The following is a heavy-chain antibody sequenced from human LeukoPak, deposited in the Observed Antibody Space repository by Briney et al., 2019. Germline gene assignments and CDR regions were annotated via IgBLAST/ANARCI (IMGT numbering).Heavy chain of an antibody. J-gene: IGHJ4*02. V-gene: IGHV3-33*01. Sequence: PGRSLRLSCAASGFTFSSYGMHWVRQAPGKGLEWVAVIWYDGSNKYYADSVKGRFTISRDNSKNTLYLQMNSLRAEDTAVYYCARASPYSSGWFLDYWGQGTLVTVSS. CDR3: ARASPYSSGWFLDY. CDR2: IWYDGSNK. CDR1: GFTFSSYG. D-gene: IGHD6-19*01.